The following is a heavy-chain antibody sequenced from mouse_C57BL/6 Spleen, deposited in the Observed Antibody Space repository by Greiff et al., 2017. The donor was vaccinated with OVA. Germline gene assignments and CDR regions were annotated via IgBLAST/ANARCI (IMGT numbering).Heavy chain of an antibody. CDR1: GYAFSSSW. V-gene: IGHV1-82*01. CDR2: IYPGDGDT. D-gene: IGHD1-1*01. J-gene: IGHJ1*03. Sequence: QVQLKQSGPELVKPGASVKISCKASGYAFSSSWMNWVKQRPGKGLEWIGRIYPGDGDTNYNGKFKGKATLTADKSSSTAYMQLSSLTSEDSAVYFCARGGNYYGSSRYFDVWGTGTTVTVSS. CDR3: ARGGNYYGSSRYFDV.